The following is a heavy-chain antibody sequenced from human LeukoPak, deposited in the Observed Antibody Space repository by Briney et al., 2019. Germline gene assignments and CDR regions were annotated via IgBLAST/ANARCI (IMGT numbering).Heavy chain of an antibody. V-gene: IGHV4-34*01. CDR2: INHSGST. J-gene: IGHJ4*02. Sequence: SETLSLTCTVSGGSISSYYWSWIRQPPGKGLEWIGEINHSGSTNYNPSLKSRVTISVDTSKNQFSLKLSSVTAADTAVYYCARESPGSLWGQGTLVTVSS. CDR1: GGSISSYY. CDR3: ARESPGSL.